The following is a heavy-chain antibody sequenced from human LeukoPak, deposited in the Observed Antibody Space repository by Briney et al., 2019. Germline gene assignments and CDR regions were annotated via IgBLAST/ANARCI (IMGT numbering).Heavy chain of an antibody. CDR2: INRIGSGV. CDR3: VFPPSSYDTIA. V-gene: IGHV3-48*03. CDR1: GFTFNSHD. Sequence: GGSLRLSCAASGFTFNSHDMNWVRQAPGKGLEWVSHINRIGSGVYYADSVNVRFTISRYNAKSSLYLQMNSLRADDTAVYYCVFPPSSYDTIAGGQGPLATVSA. J-gene: IGHJ4*02. D-gene: IGHD3-22*01.